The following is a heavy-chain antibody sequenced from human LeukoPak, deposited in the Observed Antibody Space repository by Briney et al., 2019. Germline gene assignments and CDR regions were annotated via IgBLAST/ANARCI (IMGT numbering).Heavy chain of an antibody. CDR2: IYSGGST. Sequence: PGGSLRLSCAASGFTVSSNYMSWVRQAPGRGLEWVSVIYSGGSTYYADSVKGRFTISRDNSKNTLYLQMNSLRAEDTAVYYCARDVSGRGDFDYWGQGTLVTVSS. CDR3: ARDVSGRGDFDY. V-gene: IGHV3-53*01. CDR1: GFTVSSNY. D-gene: IGHD1-26*01. J-gene: IGHJ4*02.